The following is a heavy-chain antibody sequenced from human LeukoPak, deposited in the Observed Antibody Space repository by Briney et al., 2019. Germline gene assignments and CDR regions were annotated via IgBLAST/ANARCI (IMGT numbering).Heavy chain of an antibody. CDR1: GFTFSNYW. D-gene: IGHD3-10*01. J-gene: IGHJ3*02. CDR3: ARGEFHLPFDI. Sequence: GGSLRLSCAASGFTFSNYWMSWVRQAPGKGLEWVANIKQDGSEKYYVDSVKGRFTISRDNAKNSLYLQMNSLRAEDTAVYYCARGEFHLPFDIWGQGTMVTPSS. CDR2: IKQDGSEK. V-gene: IGHV3-7*04.